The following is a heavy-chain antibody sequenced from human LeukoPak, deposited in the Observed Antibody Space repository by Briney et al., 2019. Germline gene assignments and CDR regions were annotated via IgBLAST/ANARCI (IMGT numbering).Heavy chain of an antibody. CDR1: GFTFSSFG. V-gene: IGHV3-30*02. Sequence: GGSLRLSCAASGFTFSSFGMHWVRQAPGKGLEWVAFIRYDGSDKYYVDSVKGRPTISRDNSKKTLYLQLNSLRAEDTSIYYCAKDFSLGGSYFDHWGQGTLVTVSS. D-gene: IGHD3-10*01. J-gene: IGHJ4*02. CDR3: AKDFSLGGSYFDH. CDR2: IRYDGSDK.